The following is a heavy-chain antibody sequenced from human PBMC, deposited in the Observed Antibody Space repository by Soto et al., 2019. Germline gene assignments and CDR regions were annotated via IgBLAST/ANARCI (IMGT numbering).Heavy chain of an antibody. V-gene: IGHV3-21*01. J-gene: IGHJ4*02. CDR1: GFTFSNYN. D-gene: IGHD6-19*01. Sequence: EVQLVESGGGLVKPGGSLRLSCAASGFTFSNYNRNWVRQAPGKGLEWVSSITSTSSYIYQADSVKGRFTVSRDNAKNSLYLQMTSLRAEDTAVYYCATGGGFSDYWGQGTLVTVSS. CDR3: ATGGGFSDY. CDR2: ITSTSSYI.